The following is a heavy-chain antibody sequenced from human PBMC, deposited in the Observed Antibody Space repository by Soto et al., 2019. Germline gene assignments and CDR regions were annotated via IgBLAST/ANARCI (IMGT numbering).Heavy chain of an antibody. J-gene: IGHJ4*01. V-gene: IGHV4-4*02. D-gene: IGHD4-17*01. CDR2: IYHSGST. CDR3: ARNTVTSFEY. Sequence: LSLTCAVSSGSIVSSNWWRSFGQTPGKGLEWIGEIYHSGSTNYNPSLKSRVTISVDKSKNQFSLKLSSVTAADTAVYYCARNTVTSFEYWGHGTLVTVPS. CDR1: SGSIVSSNW.